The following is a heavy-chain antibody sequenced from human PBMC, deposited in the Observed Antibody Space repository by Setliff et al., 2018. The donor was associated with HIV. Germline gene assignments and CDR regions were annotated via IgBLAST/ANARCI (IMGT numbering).Heavy chain of an antibody. CDR1: GGSISSSSYY. Sequence: PSETLSLTCTVSGGSISSSSYYWGWIRQPPGKGLEWIGSIYYSGSTYYNPSLKSRVTISVDTSKNQFSLKLSSVTAADTAMYYCARHPPYCSGGSCYRGKGYYFDYWGQGTLVTVSS. V-gene: IGHV4-39*01. J-gene: IGHJ4*02. D-gene: IGHD2-15*01. CDR3: ARHPPYCSGGSCYRGKGYYFDY. CDR2: IYYSGST.